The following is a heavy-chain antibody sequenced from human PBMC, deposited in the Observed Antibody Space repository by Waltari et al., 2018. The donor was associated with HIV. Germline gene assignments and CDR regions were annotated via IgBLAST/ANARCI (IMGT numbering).Heavy chain of an antibody. J-gene: IGHJ6*02. Sequence: EVQLVESGGGLVKPGGSLRLSCAASGFTFSNAWMSWVRQAPGKGLEWVGRIKSKTDGGPTDYAAPVKGRFTISRDDSKNTLYLQMNSLRTEDTAVYYCTTGDSAARTHADYYYGMDVWGQGTTVTVSS. V-gene: IGHV3-15*01. D-gene: IGHD6-6*01. CDR1: GFTFSNAW. CDR3: TTGDSAARTHADYYYGMDV. CDR2: IKSKTDGGPT.